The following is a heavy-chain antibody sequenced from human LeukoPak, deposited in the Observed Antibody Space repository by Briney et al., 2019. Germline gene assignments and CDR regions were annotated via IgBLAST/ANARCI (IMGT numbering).Heavy chain of an antibody. V-gene: IGHV3-9*01. Sequence: PGGSLRLSCAASGLTFDDYAMHWVRQVPGKGLEWVAGVSWNSGVRAYADSVKGRFTVTRDNDKNSLYLQMDSLRTEDTAVYFCTSRRGRNTGGGGYFFDNWGQGTLVTVSS. J-gene: IGHJ4*02. D-gene: IGHD3-16*01. CDR3: TSRRGRNTGGGGYFFDN. CDR2: VSWNSGVR. CDR1: GLTFDDYA.